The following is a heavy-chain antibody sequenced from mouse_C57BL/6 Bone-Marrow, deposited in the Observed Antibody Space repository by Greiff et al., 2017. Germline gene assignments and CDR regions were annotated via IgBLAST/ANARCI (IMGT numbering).Heavy chain of an antibody. D-gene: IGHD3-3*01. CDR2: IWPGGGT. J-gene: IGHJ4*01. V-gene: IGHV2-9-1*01. CDR1: GFSFTSYA. CDR3: AKPGTDAMDY. Sequence: QVQLQQSGPGLVAPSQSLSITCTVSGFSFTSYAITWVRQPPGKGLEWLGVIWPGGGTNYNSALKSRLRISKDNSKSQVFLKRNSLQTDDTARYYCAKPGTDAMDYWGQGTSVTVSS.